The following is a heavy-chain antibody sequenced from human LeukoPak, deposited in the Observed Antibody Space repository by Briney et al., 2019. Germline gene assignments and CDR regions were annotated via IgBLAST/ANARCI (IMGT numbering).Heavy chain of an antibody. CDR1: GFTFSSYS. Sequence: PGGSLRLSCAASGFTFSSYSMNWVRQAPGKGLEWVSSISSSSSYIYYADSVKGRFTISRDNAKNSLYLQMNSLRAEDTAVYYCAKDSRYYYDSSGYYFFDYWGQGTLVTVSS. V-gene: IGHV3-21*04. D-gene: IGHD3-22*01. J-gene: IGHJ4*02. CDR3: AKDSRYYYDSSGYYFFDY. CDR2: ISSSSSYI.